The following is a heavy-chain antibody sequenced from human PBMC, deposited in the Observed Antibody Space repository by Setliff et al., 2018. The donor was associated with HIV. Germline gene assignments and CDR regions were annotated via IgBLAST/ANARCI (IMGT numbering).Heavy chain of an antibody. CDR1: GYTFTSYG. CDR3: ARDDRGRVRGVGPFDP. J-gene: IGHJ5*02. Sequence: ASVKVSCKASGYTFTSYGISWVRQAPGQGLEWMEWINPYNGNTNYAQKLQGRVTMTTDTSTSTAYMDLRSLRSDDTAVYYCARDDRGRVRGVGPFDPWGQGTLVTVSS. CDR2: INPYNGNT. V-gene: IGHV1-18*01. D-gene: IGHD3-10*01.